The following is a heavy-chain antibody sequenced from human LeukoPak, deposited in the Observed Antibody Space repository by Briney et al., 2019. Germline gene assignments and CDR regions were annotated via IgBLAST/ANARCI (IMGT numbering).Heavy chain of an antibody. J-gene: IGHJ6*03. Sequence: PGGSLRLSCAASGFTVSSNYMSWVRQAPGKGLEWVSVIYSGGRTYYADSVKGRFTISRDNSKNTLYLQMNSLRAEDTAVYYCARVLRYCSGGNCYSGGLGYMDVWGKGTTVTISS. V-gene: IGHV3-53*01. CDR2: IYSGGRT. CDR1: GFTVSSNY. D-gene: IGHD2-15*01. CDR3: ARVLRYCSGGNCYSGGLGYMDV.